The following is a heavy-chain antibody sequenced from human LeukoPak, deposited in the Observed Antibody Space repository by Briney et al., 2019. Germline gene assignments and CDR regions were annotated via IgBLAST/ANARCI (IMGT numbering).Heavy chain of an antibody. CDR1: GFTFTNSA. CDR3: AAGGSWFDP. J-gene: IGHJ5*02. CDR2: IVVGSGDT. D-gene: IGHD3-16*01. Sequence: SVKVSCKASGFTFTNSAMQWVRQARGQRLEWIGWIVVGSGDTNHAQKFQERVTITRDISTNTAYMELTSLRSEDTAVYYCAAGGSWFDPWGQGTLVTVSS. V-gene: IGHV1-58*02.